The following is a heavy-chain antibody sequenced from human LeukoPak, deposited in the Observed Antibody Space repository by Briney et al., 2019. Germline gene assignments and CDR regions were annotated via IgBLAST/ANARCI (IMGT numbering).Heavy chain of an antibody. V-gene: IGHV3-23*01. D-gene: IGHD3-16*01. CDR3: AKHIGGPYTAFDY. J-gene: IGHJ4*02. Sequence: GGSLRLSCATSGFTFSSYAMSWVRQAPGKGLEWVSVIVGSGGTTYYADSLKGRFTISRDNSKNTLYLQMNSLRAEDTAVYYCAKHIGGPYTAFDYWGQGTLVPVSS. CDR2: IVGSGGTT. CDR1: GFTFSSYA.